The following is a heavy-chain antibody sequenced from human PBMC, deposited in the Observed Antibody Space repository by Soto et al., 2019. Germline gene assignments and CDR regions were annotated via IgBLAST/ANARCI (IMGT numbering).Heavy chain of an antibody. V-gene: IGHV4-30-2*01. CDR3: ARGDRYSGSFSDYFDP. Sequence: PSETLSLTCIVSGASISTGGYSWSWIRQPPGKGPEWIGYIYESGRTYYKPSLKSRASISMDKSRNQFSVRLTSVTAADTAVYFCARGDRYSGSFSDYFDPWGQGTLVTVPQ. CDR2: IYESGRT. D-gene: IGHD1-26*01. J-gene: IGHJ5*02. CDR1: GASISTGGYS.